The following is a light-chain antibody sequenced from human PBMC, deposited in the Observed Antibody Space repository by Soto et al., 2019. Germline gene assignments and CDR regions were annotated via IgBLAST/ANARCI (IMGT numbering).Light chain of an antibody. CDR3: QQYHNWPA. CDR1: QSVFSS. J-gene: IGKJ1*01. CDR2: GAA. Sequence: VMTQSPATLSVSPGERATLSFRASQSVFSSLAWYQHKPGQAPRLLIYGAATRATGIPARFSGSGSGTEFTLTIRSLQSDDIAVYYCQQYHNWPAFGQGTKVDIK. V-gene: IGKV3-15*01.